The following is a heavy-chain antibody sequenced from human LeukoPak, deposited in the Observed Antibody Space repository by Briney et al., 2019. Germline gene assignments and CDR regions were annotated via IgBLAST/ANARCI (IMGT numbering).Heavy chain of an antibody. Sequence: LGGSLRLSCAASGFTFSNYEMNWVRQAPGKGLEWVSYISSSGSTIYYADSVKGRFTISRDNAKNSLYLQMNSLRAEDTAVYYCAQIYTYGSSQFDYWGQGTLVTVAS. CDR2: ISSSGSTI. J-gene: IGHJ4*02. CDR3: AQIYTYGSSQFDY. CDR1: GFTFSNYE. V-gene: IGHV3-48*03. D-gene: IGHD5-18*01.